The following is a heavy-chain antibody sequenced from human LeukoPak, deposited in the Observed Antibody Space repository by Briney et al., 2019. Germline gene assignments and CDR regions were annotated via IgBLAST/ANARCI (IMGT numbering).Heavy chain of an antibody. CDR3: AKDRPDYYETSGPLEGDALDI. J-gene: IGHJ3*02. Sequence: GGSLRLSCAASGFTFTQYAMHWVRQAPGKGLEWVAIVSNDGNQKKYSDSIWDRFTISRDNSENTVYLQMNNLRLEDTALYYCAKDRPDYYETSGPLEGDALDIWGQGTNVIVSS. CDR2: VSNDGNQK. CDR1: GFTFTQYA. D-gene: IGHD3-22*01. V-gene: IGHV3-30*18.